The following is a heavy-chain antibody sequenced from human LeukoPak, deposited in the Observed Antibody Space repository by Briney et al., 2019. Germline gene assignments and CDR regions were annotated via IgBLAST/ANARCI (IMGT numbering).Heavy chain of an antibody. CDR2: ISTYNGNT. CDR3: ARGQGASWDTAMVTDH. Sequence: ASVKVSCKASGYTFTSHGIGWVRQAPGQGLEWMGWISTYNGNTNYAQKFQGRVTMTTDTSTTTAYMELRSLRSDDTAVYYCARGQGASWDTAMVTDHWGQGTLVTVSS. CDR1: GYTFTSHG. V-gene: IGHV1-18*01. J-gene: IGHJ4*02. D-gene: IGHD5-18*01.